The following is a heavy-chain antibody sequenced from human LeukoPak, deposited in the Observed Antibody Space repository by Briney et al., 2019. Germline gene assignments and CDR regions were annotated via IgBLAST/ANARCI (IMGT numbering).Heavy chain of an antibody. CDR1: GFTFSSYW. Sequence: GGSLRLSCAASGFTFSSYWMHWVRQAPGKGLEWVSAISGSGGSTYYADSVKGRFTISRDNSKNTLYLQMNSLRAEDTAVYYCAKDRYYYDSSGYSDFDYWGQGTLVTVSS. CDR2: ISGSGGST. CDR3: AKDRYYYDSSGYSDFDY. D-gene: IGHD3-22*01. J-gene: IGHJ4*02. V-gene: IGHV3-23*01.